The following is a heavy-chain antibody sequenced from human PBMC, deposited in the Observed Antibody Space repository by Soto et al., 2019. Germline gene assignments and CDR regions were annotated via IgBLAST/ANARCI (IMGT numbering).Heavy chain of an antibody. V-gene: IGHV3-72*01. CDR3: ARAEGGRYFNWLSLDY. CDR2: SRDRTKSYTT. J-gene: IGHJ4*02. CDR1: GFTFTDHY. Sequence: GSLRLSCASSGFTFTDHYMDWVRQAPGKGLEWVGRSRDRTKSYTTEYAASVKGRFTISRDDSKNSLFLQMSSLRSEDTAVYYCARAEGGRYFNWLSLDYWGQGTLVTVSS. D-gene: IGHD3-9*01.